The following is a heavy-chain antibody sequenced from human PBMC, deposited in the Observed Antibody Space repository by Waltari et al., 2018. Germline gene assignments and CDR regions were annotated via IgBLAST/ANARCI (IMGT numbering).Heavy chain of an antibody. D-gene: IGHD6-13*01. CDR2: ISGSGGST. J-gene: IGHJ1*01. CDR1: GFTFSSYA. V-gene: IGHV3-23*01. Sequence: EVQLLESGGGLVQPGGSLRLSCAASGFTFSSYAMSWVRQAPGKGLEWVSAISGSGGSTYYADPVKGRFTISRDNSKTTLYLQMNSLGAEDAAVYYCAKDLGRQQLPHREGWGQGTLVTVSS. CDR3: AKDLGRQQLPHREG.